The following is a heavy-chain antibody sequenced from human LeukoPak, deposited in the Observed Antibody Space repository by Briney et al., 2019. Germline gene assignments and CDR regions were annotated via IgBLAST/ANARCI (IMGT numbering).Heavy chain of an antibody. CDR1: GFTSSSYS. J-gene: IGHJ6*03. CDR2: ISSSSYI. V-gene: IGHV3-21*01. D-gene: IGHD6-6*01. CDR3: ARPQGIAARSDYYYYMDV. Sequence: GGSLRLSCAASGFTSSSYSMNWVRQAPGKGLEWVSSISSSSYIYYADSVKGRFTISRDNAKNSLYLQMNSLRAEDTAVYYCARPQGIAARSDYYYYMDVWGKGTTVTVSS.